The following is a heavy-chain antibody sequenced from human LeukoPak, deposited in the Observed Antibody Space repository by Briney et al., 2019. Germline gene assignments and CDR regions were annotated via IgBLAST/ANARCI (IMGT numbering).Heavy chain of an antibody. V-gene: IGHV6-1*01. Sequence: SQTLSLTCAISGDSVSSNSTACNWIRQSPSRGLEWLGRTYYGSKWYSDYAVSVKSRITINPDTSKNQFSLQLNSVTPEDTAVYYCARGGQGDGYSADEAFDIWGQGTMVTVSS. CDR3: ARGGQGDGYSADEAFDI. CDR2: TYYGSKWYS. J-gene: IGHJ3*02. CDR1: GDSVSSNSTA. D-gene: IGHD5-24*01.